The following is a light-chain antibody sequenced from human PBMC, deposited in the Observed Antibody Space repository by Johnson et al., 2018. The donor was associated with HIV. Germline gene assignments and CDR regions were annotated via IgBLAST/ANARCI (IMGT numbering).Light chain of an antibody. CDR1: SSNIGNNY. V-gene: IGLV1-51*02. Sequence: QSVLTQPPSVSAAPGQKVTISCSGSSSNIGNNYVSWYQQLPGTAPKLLIYEKNKRPSGIPDRFSASKSGTSATLGITGLQTGDEADYYCGTWDSSLSVAYVFGTGTKVTVL. J-gene: IGLJ1*01. CDR3: GTWDSSLSVAYV. CDR2: EKN.